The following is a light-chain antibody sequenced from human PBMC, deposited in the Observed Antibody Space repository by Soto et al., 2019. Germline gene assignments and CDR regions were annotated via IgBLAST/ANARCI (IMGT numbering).Light chain of an antibody. CDR1: RDIDNY. CDR2: VAS. Sequence: IQMTQSPSSLSASVGDRVTITCQASRDIDNYLNWYQQKPGKAPNLLIYVASNLETGVPLRFSGSRSGTHFTLTISSLQPEDIGTYYCHQYDNRPFTFGQGTNLEIK. V-gene: IGKV1-33*01. J-gene: IGKJ2*01. CDR3: HQYDNRPFT.